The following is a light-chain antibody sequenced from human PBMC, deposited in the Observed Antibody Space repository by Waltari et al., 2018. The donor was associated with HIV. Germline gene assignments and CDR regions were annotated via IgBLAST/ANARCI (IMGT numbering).Light chain of an antibody. CDR3: QCYDRDNVV. Sequence: KFILTQPHSVSESPGKTVTISCTRSGGTIGNNFVQWYQQRPASSPVNVIYADKERPSGVPSRFSGSVDYSSNSASLTISELKTEDEADYYCQCYDRDNVVFGGGTKLTV. J-gene: IGLJ3*02. V-gene: IGLV6-57*01. CDR2: ADK. CDR1: GGTIGNNF.